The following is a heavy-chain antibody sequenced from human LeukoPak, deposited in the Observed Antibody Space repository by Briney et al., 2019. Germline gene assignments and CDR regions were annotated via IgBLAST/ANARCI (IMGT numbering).Heavy chain of an antibody. CDR2: IYYSGST. J-gene: IGHJ4*02. CDR3: ARVQPDYGDSFDY. D-gene: IGHD4-17*01. Sequence: SETLSLTCTVSGGSISSYYWSWIRQPPGKGLEWIGYIYYSGSTNYNPSLKSRVTISVDTSKNQFSLKLSSVAAADTAVYYCARVQPDYGDSFDYWGQGTLVTVSS. V-gene: IGHV4-59*01. CDR1: GGSISSYY.